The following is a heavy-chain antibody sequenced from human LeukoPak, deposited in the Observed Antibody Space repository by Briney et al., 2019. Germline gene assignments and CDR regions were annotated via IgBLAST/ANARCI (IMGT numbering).Heavy chain of an antibody. D-gene: IGHD2-15*01. CDR1: GYTFTIYG. J-gene: IGHJ5*02. V-gene: IGHV1-18*01. CDR2: ISAYNGNT. Sequence: ASVTVSFTASGYTFTIYGISWVRQAPGQGLEWMGWISAYNGNTNYAQKLQGRVTMTTDTSTSTAYMELRSLRSDDTAVYYCARDVGDIVVVVAANNWFDPWGQGTLVTVSS. CDR3: ARDVGDIVVVVAANNWFDP.